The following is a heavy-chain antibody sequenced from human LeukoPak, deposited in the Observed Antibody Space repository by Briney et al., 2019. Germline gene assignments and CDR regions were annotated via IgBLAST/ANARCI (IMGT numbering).Heavy chain of an antibody. D-gene: IGHD4-17*01. CDR1: GGSFSGYY. Sequence: SESLSLTCAVYGGSFSGYYWSWIRQPPGKGLEWNGEINHSGSTNYNPSLKSRVTISVDTSKNQFSLKLSSVTAADTAVYYCARGYIMTTPYNWFDPWSQGTLVTVSS. J-gene: IGHJ5*02. CDR3: ARGYIMTTPYNWFDP. CDR2: INHSGST. V-gene: IGHV4-34*01.